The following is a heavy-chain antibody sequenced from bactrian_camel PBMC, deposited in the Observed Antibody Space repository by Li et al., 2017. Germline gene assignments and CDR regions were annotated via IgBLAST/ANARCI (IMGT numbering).Heavy chain of an antibody. CDR2: IDSGGSTT. D-gene: IGHD4*01. Sequence: VQLVESGGGLVQPGESLTLSCVGSGFKFEPVDLSWVRQAPGKGREWVASIDSGGSTTYYADSVKGRFTISRDNAKNMVYLHMTSLKPEDTGVYYCVRDYKSGDYRDDFGYWGQGTQVTVS. V-gene: IGHV3S36*01. CDR3: VRDYKSGDYRDDFGY. CDR1: GFKFEPVD. J-gene: IGHJ6*01.